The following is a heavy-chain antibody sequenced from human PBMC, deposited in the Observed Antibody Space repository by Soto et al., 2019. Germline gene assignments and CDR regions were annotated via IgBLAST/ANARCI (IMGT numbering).Heavy chain of an antibody. CDR2: IYPGDSDT. J-gene: IGHJ3*02. V-gene: IGHV5-51*01. CDR3: ARGWKVAGDAFDI. D-gene: IGHD1-1*01. Sequence: PGESLRISCKVSGYNFAVYWIVWVLQMPGKGLEWMGMIYPGDSDTRYSPSFQGQVTISVDKSISTAYLQWSSLKASDTAMYYCARGWKVAGDAFDIWGQGTMVTVSS. CDR1: GYNFAVYW.